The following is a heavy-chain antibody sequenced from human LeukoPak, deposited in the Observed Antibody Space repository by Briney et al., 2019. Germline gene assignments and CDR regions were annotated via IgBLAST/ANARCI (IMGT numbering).Heavy chain of an antibody. CDR2: INHSGST. CDR3: ARHSSGWYVNFDY. D-gene: IGHD6-19*01. V-gene: IGHV4-34*01. Sequence: KPSETLSLTCAVYGGSFSGYYWSWIRQPPGKGLEWIGEINHSGSTNYNPSLKSRVTISVDTSKNQFSLKLSSVTAADTAVHYCARHSSGWYVNFDYWGQGTLVTVSS. CDR1: GGSFSGYY. J-gene: IGHJ4*02.